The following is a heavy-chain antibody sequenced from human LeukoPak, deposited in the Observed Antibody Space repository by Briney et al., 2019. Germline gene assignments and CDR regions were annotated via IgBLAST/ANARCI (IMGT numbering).Heavy chain of an antibody. D-gene: IGHD4-23*01. CDR1: GYTFSGYY. J-gene: IGHJ3*02. Sequence: GASVKVSCKASGYTFSGYYIHWVRQAPGQGLEWMGWIIPNSGATNYAQKFQGRVTMTRDTSISTAYMELSRLRSDDTAVYYCATEVWVNDAFDIWGQGTMVTVSS. CDR2: IIPNSGAT. CDR3: ATEVWVNDAFDI. V-gene: IGHV1-2*02.